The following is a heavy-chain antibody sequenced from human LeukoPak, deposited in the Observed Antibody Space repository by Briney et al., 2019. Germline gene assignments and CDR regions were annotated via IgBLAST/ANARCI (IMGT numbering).Heavy chain of an antibody. Sequence: GGSLRLSCAASGFTVSSNYMSWVRQAPGKGLEWVSVIYSGGSTYYADSVKGRFTISRDNSKNTLYLQMNSLRAEDTAVYYCAKDRMGITYYYGSGAYGMDVWGQGTTVTVSS. CDR3: AKDRMGITYYYGSGAYGMDV. D-gene: IGHD3-10*01. V-gene: IGHV3-53*05. J-gene: IGHJ6*02. CDR2: IYSGGST. CDR1: GFTVSSNY.